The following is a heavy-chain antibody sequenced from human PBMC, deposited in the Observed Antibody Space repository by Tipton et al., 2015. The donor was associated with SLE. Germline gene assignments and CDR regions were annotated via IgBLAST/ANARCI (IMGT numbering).Heavy chain of an antibody. CDR3: ARGGDGDYFPFDF. Sequence: TLSLTCTVSGGSISSGDYYWSWIRQPPGKGLEWIGYIYYSGSTYYNPSLKSRVTISVDMSKNQFSLKLKSVTAADTAVYYCARGGDGDYFPFDFWGLGILVTVSS. V-gene: IGHV4-30-4*08. D-gene: IGHD4-17*01. CDR1: GGSISSGDYY. CDR2: IYYSGST. J-gene: IGHJ4*02.